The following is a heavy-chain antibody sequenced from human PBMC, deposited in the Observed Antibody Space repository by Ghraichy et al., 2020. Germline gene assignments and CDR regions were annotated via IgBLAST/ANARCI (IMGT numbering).Heavy chain of an antibody. CDR3: ARGGSKPLDY. CDR1: GFTFSSYW. V-gene: IGHV3-74*01. Sequence: LSLTCAASGFTFSSYWMHWVRQAPGKGLVWVSRINSDGSSTSYADSVKGRFTISRDNAKNTLYLQMNSLRAEDTAVYFCARGGSKPLDYWGQGTLVTVSS. J-gene: IGHJ4*02. CDR2: INSDGSST. D-gene: IGHD5/OR15-5a*01.